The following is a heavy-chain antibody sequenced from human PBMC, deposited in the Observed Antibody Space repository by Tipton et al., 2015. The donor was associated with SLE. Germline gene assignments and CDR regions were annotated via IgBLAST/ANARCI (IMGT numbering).Heavy chain of an antibody. V-gene: IGHV3-23*01. J-gene: IGHJ5*02. CDR1: GFTFSSYA. Sequence: GSLRLSCAASGFTFSSYAMSWVRQAPGKGLEWVSAISGSGGSTYYADSVKGWFTISRENAKNSLYLQMNSLETEDTAVYYCARALTVVTAKYWFDPWGQGTLVTVSS. CDR3: ARALTVVTAKYWFDP. CDR2: ISGSGGST. D-gene: IGHD4-23*01.